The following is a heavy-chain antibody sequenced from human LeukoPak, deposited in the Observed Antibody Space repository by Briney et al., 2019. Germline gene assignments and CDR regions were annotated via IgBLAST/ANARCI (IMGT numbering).Heavy chain of an antibody. V-gene: IGHV4-59*01. CDR3: ARDPGHYDSSGYYDY. D-gene: IGHD3-22*01. J-gene: IGHJ4*02. Sequence: SETLSLTCTVSGGSISSYYWSWIRQPPGKGLEWIGYIYYSGSTNYNPSLKSRVTISVDTSKNQFSLKLSYVTAADTAVYYCARDPGHYDSSGYYDYWGQGTLVTVSS. CDR1: GGSISSYY. CDR2: IYYSGST.